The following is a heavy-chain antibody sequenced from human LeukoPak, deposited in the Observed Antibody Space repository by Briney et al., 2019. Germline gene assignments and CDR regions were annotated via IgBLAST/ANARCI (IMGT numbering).Heavy chain of an antibody. CDR2: IYYSGST. CDR3: ARGYCSSTICFQYFHH. Sequence: SDTLSLSCTVSSDSISSSYWSCVRQPPGKGLEWIGYIYYSGSTNYNPSLKSRVATSVDTSKNQFSLKLNSVTAADTAVYYCARGYCSSTICFQYFHHWGQGTLVTVSS. J-gene: IGHJ1*01. D-gene: IGHD2-2*01. V-gene: IGHV4-59*07. CDR1: SDSISSSY.